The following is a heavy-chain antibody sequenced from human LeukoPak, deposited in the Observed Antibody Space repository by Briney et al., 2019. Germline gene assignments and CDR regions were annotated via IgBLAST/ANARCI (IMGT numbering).Heavy chain of an antibody. CDR3: ARDMGGIVGFYYFYMDV. V-gene: IGHV3-48*04. CDR1: GFTFSSYS. Sequence: GGSLRLSCAASGFTFSSYSMSWVRQAPGKGLECVSYISSSSWTIHYADSVKGRFTISRDNAKNSLYLHMSSLRAEDSAVYYCARDMGGIVGFYYFYMDVWGKGTTVTVSS. CDR2: ISSSSWTI. J-gene: IGHJ6*03. D-gene: IGHD3-16*02.